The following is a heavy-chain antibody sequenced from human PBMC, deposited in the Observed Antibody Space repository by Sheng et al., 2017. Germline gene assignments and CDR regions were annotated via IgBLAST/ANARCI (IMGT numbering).Heavy chain of an antibody. CDR2: MSPKSGGP. J-gene: IGHJ6*01. Sequence: QVQLVQSGAEVKKPGASVKVSCKASRYTFTDYHIHWVRQVPGRGLEWMGWMSPKSGGPEYAQKFQGRVTMSGDTAITTAYMELSSLRSDDTAVYYCARDRGISTVGRGVYPPPYGTSTDV. CDR1: RYTFTDYH. V-gene: IGHV1-2*02. CDR3: ARDRGISTVGRGVYPPPYGTSTDV. D-gene: IGHD3-10*01.